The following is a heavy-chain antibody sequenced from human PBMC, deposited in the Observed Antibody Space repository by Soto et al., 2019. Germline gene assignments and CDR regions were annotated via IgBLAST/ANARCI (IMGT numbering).Heavy chain of an antibody. CDR3: ARGGYSSSWYDPYYYYGMDV. V-gene: IGHV1-8*01. D-gene: IGHD6-13*01. Sequence: GASVKVSCKASGYTFTSNDINWVRQATGQGLEWMGWMNPNSGNTGYAQKFQGRVTMTRNTSISTAYMELSSLRSEDTAVYYCARGGYSSSWYDPYYYYGMDVWGQGTTVTVSS. CDR2: MNPNSGNT. J-gene: IGHJ6*02. CDR1: GYTFTSND.